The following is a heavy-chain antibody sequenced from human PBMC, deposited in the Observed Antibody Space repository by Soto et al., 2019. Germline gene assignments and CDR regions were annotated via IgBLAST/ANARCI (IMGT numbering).Heavy chain of an antibody. V-gene: IGHV3-33*01. CDR2: IWFDGDNK. D-gene: IGHD6-19*01. Sequence: QVQLVESGGGVVQPGRALRLSCVASGFTFSDYGMHWVRQAPGKGLEWVAAIWFDGDNKFYADSVKGRFTISRDSSKNTLYLQMNSLSGDDTAVYYCAREHSSTWYNGMDVWGQGTTVTVSS. J-gene: IGHJ6*02. CDR1: GFTFSDYG. CDR3: AREHSSTWYNGMDV.